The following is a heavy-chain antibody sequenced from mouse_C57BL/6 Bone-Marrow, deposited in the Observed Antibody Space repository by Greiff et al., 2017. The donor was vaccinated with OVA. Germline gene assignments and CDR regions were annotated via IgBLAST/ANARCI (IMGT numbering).Heavy chain of an antibody. V-gene: IGHV1-81*01. CDR3: ARSYYGNPFDY. J-gene: IGHJ2*01. Sequence: VQLQQPGAELVKPGASVKLSCKASGYTFTSYGISWVKQRTGQGLEWIGEIYPRSGNTYYNEKFKGKATLTADKSSSTAYMELRSLTSEDSAVYFCARSYYGNPFDYWGQGTTLTVSS. CDR2: IYPRSGNT. D-gene: IGHD2-10*01. CDR1: GYTFTSYG.